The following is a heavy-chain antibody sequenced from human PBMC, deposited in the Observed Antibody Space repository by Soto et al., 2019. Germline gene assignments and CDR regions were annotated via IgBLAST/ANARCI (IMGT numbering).Heavy chain of an antibody. CDR3: AKDSRDSSGYYSYYYYGMDV. D-gene: IGHD3-22*01. J-gene: IGHJ6*02. Sequence: EVQLLESGGGLVQPGGSLRLSCAASGFTFSSYAMSWVRQAPGKGLEWVSAISGSGGSTYYADSVKGRFTISRDNSKNTLYLQMNSLRAEDTAVYYCAKDSRDSSGYYSYYYYGMDVWGQGTTVTVSS. V-gene: IGHV3-23*01. CDR1: GFTFSSYA. CDR2: ISGSGGST.